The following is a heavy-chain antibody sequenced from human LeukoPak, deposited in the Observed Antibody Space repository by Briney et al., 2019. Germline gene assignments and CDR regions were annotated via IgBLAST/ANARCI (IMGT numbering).Heavy chain of an antibody. CDR2: IKQDGSEK. D-gene: IGHD3-16*01. CDR1: GFTFSSYW. J-gene: IGHJ5*02. CDR3: ARGGYDYVWGSYPA. V-gene: IGHV3-7*01. Sequence: GGSLRLSCAASGFTFSSYWMSWVRQAPGKGLEWVANIKQDGSEKYYVDSVKGRFTISRDNAKNSLYLQMNSLRAEDTAVYYCARGGYDYVWGSYPAWGQGTLVTVSS.